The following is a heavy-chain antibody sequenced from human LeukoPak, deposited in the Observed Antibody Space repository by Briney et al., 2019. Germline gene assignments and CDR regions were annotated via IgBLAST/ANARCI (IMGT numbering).Heavy chain of an antibody. CDR1: GFTFSNAW. V-gene: IGHV3-15*01. CDR2: IKSKTDGGTT. D-gene: IGHD4-11*01. Sequence: PGGSLRLSCAASGFTFSNAWMSWVRQAPGKGLEWVGRIKSKTDGGTTDYAAPVKGRFTISRDDSKNTLYLQMNSLKTEDTAVYYCTTDIEAMTTVTVGRNYWGQGTLVTVSS. CDR3: TTDIEAMTTVTVGRNY. J-gene: IGHJ4*02.